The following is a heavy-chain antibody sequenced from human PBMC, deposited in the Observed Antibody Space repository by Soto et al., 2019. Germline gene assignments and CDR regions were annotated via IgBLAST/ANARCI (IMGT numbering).Heavy chain of an antibody. J-gene: IGHJ4*02. Sequence: EVQLLESGGGLVQPGGSLRLSCAASEFTLSSYGMSWVRQAPGMGLEWVSTIRGTGGTYYADSVKGRFTISRDNSKNTLYLQMNSLRAADPAVSDWAKDVNKDVLAGYCYYWGQGTLVTVSS. V-gene: IGHV3-23*01. CDR1: EFTLSSYG. D-gene: IGHD3-9*01. CDR3: AKDVNKDVLAGYCYY. CDR2: IRGTGGT.